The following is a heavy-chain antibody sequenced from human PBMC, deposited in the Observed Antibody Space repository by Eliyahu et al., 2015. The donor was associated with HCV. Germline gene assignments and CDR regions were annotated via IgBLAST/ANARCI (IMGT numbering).Heavy chain of an antibody. CDR3: ARVLTLTEMNDRVDY. V-gene: IGHV4-61*01. Sequence: QVQLQESGPGLVRPSETLSLTCTVSGVSVXSITSYWSWIRQPPGEPPEWVGDIYFSGSTNYNPSLKSRVTISLDTSKNQFSLKLTSVTAADTAVYYCARVLTLTEMNDRVDYWGQGALVTVSS. D-gene: IGHD1-1*01. CDR1: GVSVXSITSY. J-gene: IGHJ4*02. CDR2: IYFSGST.